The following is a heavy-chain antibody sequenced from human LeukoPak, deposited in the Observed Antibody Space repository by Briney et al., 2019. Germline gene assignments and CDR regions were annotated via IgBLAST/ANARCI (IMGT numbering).Heavy chain of an antibody. Sequence: GGSLRLSCAASGFTFSSYAMSWVRQAPGKGLEWVSAISGSGGSTYHADSVKGRFTISRDNSKNTLYLQMNSLRAEDTAVYYCANGGVLLWFGDQFRYWGQGTLVTVSS. V-gene: IGHV3-23*01. D-gene: IGHD3-10*01. CDR2: ISGSGGST. J-gene: IGHJ4*02. CDR3: ANGGVLLWFGDQFRY. CDR1: GFTFSSYA.